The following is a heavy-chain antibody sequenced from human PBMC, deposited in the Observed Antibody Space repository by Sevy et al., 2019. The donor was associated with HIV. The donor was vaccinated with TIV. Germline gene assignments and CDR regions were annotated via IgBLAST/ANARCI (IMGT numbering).Heavy chain of an antibody. V-gene: IGHV1-69*13. CDR2: FIPMFDTA. D-gene: IGHD3-22*01. J-gene: IGHJ6*02. CDR1: GGTFSNYA. Sequence: AAVKVSCKASGGTFSNYAISWVRQAPGQGLEWMGGFIPMFDTANSTQKFQGRVTLTADGSTSTAYMELSSLRSEDTAVYYSARSYYESSGCSPIYYYGMDVWGQGTTVTVSS. CDR3: ARSYYESSGCSPIYYYGMDV.